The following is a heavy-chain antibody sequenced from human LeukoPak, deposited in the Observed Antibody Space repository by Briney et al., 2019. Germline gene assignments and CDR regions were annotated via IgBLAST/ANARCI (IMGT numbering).Heavy chain of an antibody. CDR2: INTDGTVT. D-gene: IGHD6-19*01. Sequence: PGGSLRLSCAASGFTFSKYWMLWVRQAPGKGLESVSRINTDGTVTTYADSVKGRFTVSRDNADNTMCLQMHSVRDEDTAVYYCATKQWLAPPPDSWGQGTPVTVSS. CDR1: GFTFSKYW. J-gene: IGHJ4*02. CDR3: ATKQWLAPPPDS. V-gene: IGHV3-74*01.